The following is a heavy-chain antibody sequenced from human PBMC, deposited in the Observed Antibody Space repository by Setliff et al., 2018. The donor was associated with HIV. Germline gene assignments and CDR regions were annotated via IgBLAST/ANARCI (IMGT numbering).Heavy chain of an antibody. D-gene: IGHD5-18*01. Sequence: SETLSLTCTVSGGSMNSENNHWGWFRQPAGKGLEWIGRFTNRGSTDYNPSLKSRVTISIDRSRNQFSLKLSAVTAADTAVYFCARDPSDGYGHFDYWGQGALVTVSS. J-gene: IGHJ4*02. V-gene: IGHV4-61*02. CDR2: FTNRGST. CDR1: GGSMNSENNH. CDR3: ARDPSDGYGHFDY.